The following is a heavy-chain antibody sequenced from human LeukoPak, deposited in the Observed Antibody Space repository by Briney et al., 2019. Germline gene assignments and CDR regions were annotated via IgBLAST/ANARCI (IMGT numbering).Heavy chain of an antibody. Sequence: GGSLRLSCAASGFTFSSYGMHWVRQAPGKGLEWVAVISYDGSNKYYADSVKGRFTISRDNSKNTLYLQMNSLRAEDTAVYYCAKGIAAGPLYGVDVWGQGTTVTVSS. CDR1: GFTFSSYG. CDR2: ISYDGSNK. D-gene: IGHD6-6*01. J-gene: IGHJ6*02. CDR3: AKGIAAGPLYGVDV. V-gene: IGHV3-30*18.